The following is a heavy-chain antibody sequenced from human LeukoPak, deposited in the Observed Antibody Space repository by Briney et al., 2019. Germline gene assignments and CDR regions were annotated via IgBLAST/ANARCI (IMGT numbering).Heavy chain of an antibody. J-gene: IGHJ4*02. CDR1: GFAFSIYT. CDR2: ISGRGTGYST. D-gene: IGHD2/OR15-2a*01. Sequence: GGFLRLSGSASGFAFSIYTMYGVGQAPGKGLEYCSTISGRGTGYSTYYADSVKGRFTISRDNSKSTLYRKMCSLKAEHTTAFYCVKDFETVLGTPDQWGQATLVTVSS. CDR3: VKDFETVLGTPDQ. V-gene: IGHV3-64D*06.